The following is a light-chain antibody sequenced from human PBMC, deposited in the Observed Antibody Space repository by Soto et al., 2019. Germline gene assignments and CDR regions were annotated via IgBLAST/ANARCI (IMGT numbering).Light chain of an antibody. Sequence: EIMMTQSPAILSVSPGERVTLSCRASQTVGRNLAWYQQKPGRAPRLLIYGASTRATGLPGRFSGSGSGTDFTLTISSLQSADFAVYYCQQYNNGPPYTFGQGTKLEI. CDR1: QTVGRN. J-gene: IGKJ2*01. CDR3: QQYNNGPPYT. V-gene: IGKV3-15*01. CDR2: GAS.